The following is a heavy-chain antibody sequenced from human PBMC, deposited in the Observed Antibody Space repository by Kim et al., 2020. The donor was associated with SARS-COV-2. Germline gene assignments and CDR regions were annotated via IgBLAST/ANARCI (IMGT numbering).Heavy chain of an antibody. Sequence: SETLSLTCTVSGGSISSSSYYWGWIRQPPGKGLEWIGSIYYSGSTYYNPSLKSRVTISVDTSKNQFSLKLSSVTAADTAVYYCARVVTDYYYYGMDVWGQGTTVTVSS. CDR1: GGSISSSSYY. D-gene: IGHD2-15*01. V-gene: IGHV4-39*01. CDR2: IYYSGST. J-gene: IGHJ6*02. CDR3: ARVVTDYYYYGMDV.